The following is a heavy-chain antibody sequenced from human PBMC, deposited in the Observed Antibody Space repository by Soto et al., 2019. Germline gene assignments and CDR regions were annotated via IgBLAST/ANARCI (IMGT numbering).Heavy chain of an antibody. J-gene: IGHJ6*02. CDR3: ARLSGCSSTSCYTHMDV. CDR1: GYSFTSYW. Sequence: PGESLKISCKGSGYSFTSYWIGWVRQMPGKGLEWMGIIYPGDSDTRYSPSFQGQVTISADMSISTAYLQWSSLKASDTAMYYCARLSGCSSTSCYTHMDVWGQGTTVTVSS. CDR2: IYPGDSDT. D-gene: IGHD2-2*02. V-gene: IGHV5-51*01.